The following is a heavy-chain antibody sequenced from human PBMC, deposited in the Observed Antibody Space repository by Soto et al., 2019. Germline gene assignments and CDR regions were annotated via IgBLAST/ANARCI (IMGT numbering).Heavy chain of an antibody. Sequence: EVQLLESGGGLVQPGGSLRLSCAASGFTFSSYAMSWVRQAPGKGLEWVSAISGSGGSTYYADSVKGRFTISRDNSXNXXYLQMNSLRAEDTAVYYCAKGGGYSYGYGYWYFDLWGRGTLVTVSS. V-gene: IGHV3-23*01. CDR2: ISGSGGST. CDR3: AKGGGYSYGYGYWYFDL. D-gene: IGHD5-18*01. J-gene: IGHJ2*01. CDR1: GFTFSSYA.